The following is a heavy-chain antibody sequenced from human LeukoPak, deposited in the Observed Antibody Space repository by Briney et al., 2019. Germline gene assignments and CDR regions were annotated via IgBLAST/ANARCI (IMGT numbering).Heavy chain of an antibody. D-gene: IGHD6-13*01. Sequence: GGSLRLSCGVSGFTFTGYWMNWVRQAPGKGLEWVASISMNGGEKSYVDSVKGRFTISRDNAKNSLYLQLSSLRAEDTAVYYCARDGAAAGLYFDLWGQGTLVTVSS. CDR3: ARDGAAAGLYFDL. CDR1: GFTFTGYW. J-gene: IGHJ4*01. CDR2: ISMNGGEK. V-gene: IGHV3-7*01.